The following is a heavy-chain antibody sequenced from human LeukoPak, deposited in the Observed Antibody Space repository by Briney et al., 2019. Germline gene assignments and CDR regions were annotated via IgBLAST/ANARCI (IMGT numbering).Heavy chain of an antibody. V-gene: IGHV3-53*05. CDR1: GFTVSSNY. CDR2: IYSDGST. D-gene: IGHD6-25*01. J-gene: IGHJ6*02. CDR3: ARDRKQRANYYGMDV. Sequence: SGSLSLSCAASGFTVSSNYMRWVRRDPGEWMGWVSAIYSDGSTYYADSGKGRFTISRDNPKNALYLQMNSLRAEETAVYYCARDRKQRANYYGMDVWGQGTTVTVSS.